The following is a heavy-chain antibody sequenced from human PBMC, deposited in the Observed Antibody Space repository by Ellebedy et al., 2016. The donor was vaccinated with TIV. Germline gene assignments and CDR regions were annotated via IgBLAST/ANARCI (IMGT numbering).Heavy chain of an antibody. CDR3: ARARGTFCGGDCHPVYYFDI. D-gene: IGHD2-21*02. CDR2: INNAGGER. J-gene: IGHJ4*02. Sequence: GGSLRLSCVASGFMFDDFWMSWVRQAPGKGLEWLASINNAGGERFFGDSAKSRFTISRDNTKNSVSLQLRSLRVDDTALYYCARARGTFCGGDCHPVYYFDIWGQGTLVTVSS. V-gene: IGHV3-7*03. CDR1: GFMFDDFW.